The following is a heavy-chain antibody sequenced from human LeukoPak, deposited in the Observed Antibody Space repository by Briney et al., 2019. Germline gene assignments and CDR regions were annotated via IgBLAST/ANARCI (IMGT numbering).Heavy chain of an antibody. CDR2: INHSGST. CDR3: ARRSRAVAATKGPFDY. V-gene: IGHV4-34*01. CDR1: GGSVSGYY. Sequence: NPSETLSLTCAVYGGSVSGYYWSWIRQPPGKGLEWIGEINHSGSTNYNPSLKSRVTISVDTSKNQFSLKLSSVTAADTAVYYCARRSRAVAATKGPFDYWGQGTLVTVSS. D-gene: IGHD6-19*01. J-gene: IGHJ4*02.